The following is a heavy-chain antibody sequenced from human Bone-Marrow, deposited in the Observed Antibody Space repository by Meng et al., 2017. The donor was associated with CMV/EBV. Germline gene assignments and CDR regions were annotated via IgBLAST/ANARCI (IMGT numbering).Heavy chain of an antibody. CDR1: GFTFDDYG. V-gene: IGHV3-20*04. CDR2: INWNGGST. J-gene: IGHJ3*02. Sequence: GESLKISCAASGFTFDDYGMSWVRQAPGKGLEWVSGINWNGGSTGYADSVKGRFTISRDNAKNSLYLQMNSLRAEDTAVYYCARAGFVGDYADAVDIWGQGTMVTVSS. CDR3: ARAGFVGDYADAVDI. D-gene: IGHD4-17*01.